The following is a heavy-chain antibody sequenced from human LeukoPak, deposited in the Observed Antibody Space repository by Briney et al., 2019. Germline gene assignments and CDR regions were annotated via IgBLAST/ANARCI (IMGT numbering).Heavy chain of an antibody. D-gene: IGHD3-3*01. CDR3: AREVTIFGVVLSGYYGLDV. CDR1: GFTFSSYA. Sequence: GGSLRLSCVTSGFTFSSYAFHWVRQAPGKGLEWVSFISSSGNTKYYTDSVKGRFTISRDNAKNSLYLQMNSLRAEDTAVYYCAREVTIFGVVLSGYYGLDVWGQGTTVTVSS. CDR2: ISSSGNTK. J-gene: IGHJ6*02. V-gene: IGHV3-48*03.